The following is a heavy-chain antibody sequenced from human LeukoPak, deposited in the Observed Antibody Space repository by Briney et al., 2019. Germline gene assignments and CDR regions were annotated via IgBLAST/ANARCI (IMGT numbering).Heavy chain of an antibody. D-gene: IGHD3-10*01. V-gene: IGHV3-33*01. J-gene: IGHJ3*02. Sequence: GGSLRLSCAASGFTFSSYGMHWVRQAPGKGLEWVAVIWYDGSNKYYADSVKGRFTISRDNSKNTLYLQMNSLRAEDTAVYYCARDRGGMVRGVQDAFDIWGQGTMVTVSS. CDR2: IWYDGSNK. CDR1: GFTFSSYG. CDR3: ARDRGGMVRGVQDAFDI.